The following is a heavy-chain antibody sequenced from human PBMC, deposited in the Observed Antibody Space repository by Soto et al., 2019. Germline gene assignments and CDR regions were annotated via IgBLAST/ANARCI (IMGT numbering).Heavy chain of an antibody. D-gene: IGHD4-4*01. J-gene: IGHJ1*01. Sequence: PXGSLRLSCSAAGFPFTVFWMSWVRQVPGKGLEWVAMINQGGTERYYVDSVKGRFTISRDNAANLVYLQMDSLRGEDTAVYYCARDGPIQQLGQSYQFWGQGTLVTVSS. CDR2: INQGGTER. CDR1: GFPFTVFW. CDR3: ARDGPIQQLGQSYQF. V-gene: IGHV3-7*01.